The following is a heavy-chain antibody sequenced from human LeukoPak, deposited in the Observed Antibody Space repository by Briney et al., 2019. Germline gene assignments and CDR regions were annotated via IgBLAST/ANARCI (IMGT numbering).Heavy chain of an antibody. V-gene: IGHV3-49*03. J-gene: IGHJ4*02. CDR2: IRSKAYGGTT. CDR1: GFTFGDYA. CDR3: TRSRSSTYSRRHFDY. D-gene: IGHD6-13*01. Sequence: GGSLRLSCTASGFTFGDYAMSWFRQAPGEGLEWVGFIRSKAYGGTTEYAASVKGRFTISRDDSKSIAYLQTNSLKTEDTAVYYCTRSRSSTYSRRHFDYWGQGTLVTVSS.